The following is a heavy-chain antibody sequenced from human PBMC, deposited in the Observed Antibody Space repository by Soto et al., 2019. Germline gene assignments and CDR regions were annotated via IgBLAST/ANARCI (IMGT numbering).Heavy chain of an antibody. CDR2: ISSNGGST. J-gene: IGHJ4*02. Sequence: QPGGSLRLSCSASGFTFSSYAMHWVRQAPGKGLEYVSAISSNGGSTYYADSVKGRFTISRDNSKNTLYLQMSSLRAEDTAVYYCVKVRTTVTTPYFDYWGQGTLVTVS. V-gene: IGHV3-64D*06. CDR3: VKVRTTVTTPYFDY. D-gene: IGHD4-17*01. CDR1: GFTFSSYA.